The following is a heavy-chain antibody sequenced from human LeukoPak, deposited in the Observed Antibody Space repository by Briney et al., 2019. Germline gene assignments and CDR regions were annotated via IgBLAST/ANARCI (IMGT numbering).Heavy chain of an antibody. D-gene: IGHD2-2*01. V-gene: IGHV3-23*01. CDR1: GFTFNNNG. CDR3: SIGHREYCGSTICPSLFDA. CDR2: ISASGGTT. Sequence: GGSLRLSCAASGFTFNNNGISWVCQAPGKGLEWVSAISASGGTTYYADSVKGRFTISRDNSENTLFLQMNSLRAEDTAVYYCSIGHREYCGSTICPSLFDAWGQGTLVTVSS. J-gene: IGHJ5*02.